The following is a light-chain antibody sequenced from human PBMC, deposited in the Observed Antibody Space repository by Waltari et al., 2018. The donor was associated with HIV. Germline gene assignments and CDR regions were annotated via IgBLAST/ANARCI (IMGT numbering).Light chain of an antibody. CDR3: QQYYTTPVT. CDR1: QSIFYNSNKRNY. J-gene: IGKJ2*01. CDR2: WAS. Sequence: DIVMTQSPDSLAVSLGERATIDCKSSQSIFYNSNKRNYLAWYKQKPGQPPKLLIYWASTRESGVPDRFSGSGSGTYFTLTISSLQAEDVAVYYCQQYYTTPVTFGQGTKLDIK. V-gene: IGKV4-1*01.